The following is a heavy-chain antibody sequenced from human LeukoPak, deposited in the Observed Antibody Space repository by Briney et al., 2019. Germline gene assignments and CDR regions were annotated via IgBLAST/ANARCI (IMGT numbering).Heavy chain of an antibody. D-gene: IGHD2-2*02. Sequence: PSETLSLTCTVSAGSISSSNYYWGWIRQPPGKGLEWIGSIYYSGRTYYNPSLKSRVTISVNTSKKQFSLKLSSVTAADTAVYYCARSLVIPAPYYYYYYMDVWGKGTTVTISS. J-gene: IGHJ6*03. CDR3: ARSLVIPAPYYYYYYMDV. CDR2: IYYSGRT. V-gene: IGHV4-39*01. CDR1: AGSISSSNYY.